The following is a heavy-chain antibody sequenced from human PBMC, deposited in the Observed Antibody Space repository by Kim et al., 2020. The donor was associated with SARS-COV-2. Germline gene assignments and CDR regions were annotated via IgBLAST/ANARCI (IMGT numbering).Heavy chain of an antibody. CDR2: IIPIFGTA. Sequence: SVKVSCKASGGTFSSYAISWVRQAPGQGLEWMGGIIPIFGTANYAQKFQGRVTITADESTSTAYMELSSLRSEDTAVYYCAGVQLGLAVYRLSGDYYSYGMDVWGQGTTVTVSS. J-gene: IGHJ6*02. D-gene: IGHD1-1*01. V-gene: IGHV1-69*13. CDR3: AGVQLGLAVYRLSGDYYSYGMDV. CDR1: GGTFSSYA.